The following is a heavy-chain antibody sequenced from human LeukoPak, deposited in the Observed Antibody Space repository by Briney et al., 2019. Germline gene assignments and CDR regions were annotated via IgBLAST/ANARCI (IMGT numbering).Heavy chain of an antibody. V-gene: IGHV4-30-2*01. Sequence: PSQTLSLTCAVSGGSISSGGYSWSWIRQPPGKGLEWIGYIYHSGSTYYNPSLKSRVTISVDRSKNQFSLKLSSVTAADTAVYYCAGLNSRSGYSYGSFDYWGQGTLVTVSS. CDR3: AGLNSRSGYSYGSFDY. CDR2: IYHSGST. D-gene: IGHD5-18*01. J-gene: IGHJ4*02. CDR1: GGSISSGGYS.